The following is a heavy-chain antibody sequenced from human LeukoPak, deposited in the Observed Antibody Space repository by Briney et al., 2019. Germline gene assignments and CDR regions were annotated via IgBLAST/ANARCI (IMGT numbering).Heavy chain of an antibody. CDR2: INHSGST. D-gene: IGHD3-10*01. CDR1: GGSFSGYY. Sequence: TTSETLSLTCAVYGGSFSGYYWSWIRQPPGKGLEWIGEINHSGSTNYNPSLKSRVTISVDTSKNQFSLKLSSVTAADTAVYYCARGKRRPYGSGNFFDYWGQGTLVTVSS. V-gene: IGHV4-34*01. J-gene: IGHJ4*02. CDR3: ARGKRRPYGSGNFFDY.